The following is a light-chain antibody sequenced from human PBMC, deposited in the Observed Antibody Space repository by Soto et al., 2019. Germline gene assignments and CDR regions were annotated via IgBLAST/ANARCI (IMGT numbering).Light chain of an antibody. Sequence: EIVLTQSPGTLSLSPGERATLSCRASQNVSSSYLAWYQQKPGQAPRLLIYSASTRATGIPDRFTGSGSGTDFTLSISRLEPEDFAMYYCQQYDNSPQVTFGQGTRLEIK. CDR2: SAS. CDR1: QNVSSSY. V-gene: IGKV3-20*01. CDR3: QQYDNSPQVT. J-gene: IGKJ5*01.